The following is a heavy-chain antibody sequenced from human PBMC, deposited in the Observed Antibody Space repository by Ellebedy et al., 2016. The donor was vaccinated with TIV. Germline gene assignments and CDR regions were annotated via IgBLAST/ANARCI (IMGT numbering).Heavy chain of an antibody. CDR1: GFTFSSYA. CDR3: ARDHQLELDC. CDR2: ISYDGSNK. V-gene: IGHV3-30-3*01. D-gene: IGHD1-7*01. Sequence: GGSLRLXXAASGFTFSSYAMHWVRQAPGKGLEWVAVISYDGSNKYYADSVKGRFTISRDNPKNTLYLQMNSLRAEDTAVFYCARDHQLELDCWGQGTLVTVSS. J-gene: IGHJ4*02.